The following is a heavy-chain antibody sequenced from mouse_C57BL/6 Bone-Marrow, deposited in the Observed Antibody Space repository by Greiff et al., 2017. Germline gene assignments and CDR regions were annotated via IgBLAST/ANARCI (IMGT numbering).Heavy chain of an antibody. Sequence: EVQLQQSGPELVKPGASVKISCKASGYTFTDYYMNWVKQSHGKSLEWIGDINPNNGGTSYNQQFKGKATLTVDKSSSTAYMELRSLTSEDSAVXYCARGDLCYAMDYWGQGTSVTVSS. J-gene: IGHJ4*01. CDR1: GYTFTDYY. D-gene: IGHD6-2*01. CDR2: INPNNGGT. CDR3: ARGDLCYAMDY. V-gene: IGHV1-26*01.